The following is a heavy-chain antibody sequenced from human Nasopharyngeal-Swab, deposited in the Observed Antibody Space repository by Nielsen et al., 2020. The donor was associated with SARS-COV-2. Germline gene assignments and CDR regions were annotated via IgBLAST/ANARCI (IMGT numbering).Heavy chain of an antibody. Sequence: GASLKISCSASEFTFSDYAMHWVRQAPGKGLEWVTAVSHDGTDKNYADSVRGRFTISRDNSQNTLFLEMTSLRAEDTAVYFCAKDGGLTTVTMTHYYYYYMDVWGKGTTVTVSS. J-gene: IGHJ6*03. CDR1: EFTFSDYA. D-gene: IGHD4-11*01. CDR2: VSHDGTDK. V-gene: IGHV3-30*18. CDR3: AKDGGLTTVTMTHYYYYYMDV.